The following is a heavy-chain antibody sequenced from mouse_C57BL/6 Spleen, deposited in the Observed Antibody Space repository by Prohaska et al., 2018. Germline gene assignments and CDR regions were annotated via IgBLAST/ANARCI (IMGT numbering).Heavy chain of an antibody. V-gene: IGHV5-16*01. D-gene: IGHD2-1*01. CDR3: ARGGNDWFAY. CDR2: IKYDGSST. CDR1: GFTFSDYY. Sequence: GFTFSDYYMAWVGQVPEKGLEWVANIKYDGSSTYYLDSLKIRFIISRDNAKNILYLQMSSRKAEDTATYYCARGGNDWFAYWGQGTLVTVSA. J-gene: IGHJ3*01.